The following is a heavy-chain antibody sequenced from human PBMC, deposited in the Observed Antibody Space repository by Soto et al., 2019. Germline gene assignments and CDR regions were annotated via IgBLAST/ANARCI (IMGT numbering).Heavy chain of an antibody. CDR3: ARATTYYYDSSGYYYGRYYFDY. Sequence: SETLSLTCAVAGGNLISSNLWSWVSPPPGKGLEWIGEIYHSGSTNYNPSLKSRVTISVDKSKNQFSLKLSSVTAADTAVYYCARATTYYYDSSGYYYGRYYFDYWGQGTLVTVSS. D-gene: IGHD3-22*01. J-gene: IGHJ4*02. CDR2: IYHSGST. V-gene: IGHV4-4*02. CDR1: GGNLISSNL.